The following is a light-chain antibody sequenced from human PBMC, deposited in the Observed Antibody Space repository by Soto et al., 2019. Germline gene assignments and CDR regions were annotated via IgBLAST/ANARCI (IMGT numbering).Light chain of an antibody. CDR3: QSYDSSLSAPVV. Sequence: QSVLTQPPSVSGAPGQRVTISCTGSSSNIGAGSDVNWYQVLPGTAPKLLIYGNNNRPSGVPDRFSGSKSGTSASLAITGLQAEDESDYYCQSYDSSLSAPVVFGGGTKVTVL. J-gene: IGLJ2*01. CDR2: GNN. CDR1: SSNIGAGSD. V-gene: IGLV1-40*01.